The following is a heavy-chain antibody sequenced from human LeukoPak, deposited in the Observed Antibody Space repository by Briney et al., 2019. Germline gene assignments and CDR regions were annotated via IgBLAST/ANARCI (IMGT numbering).Heavy chain of an antibody. CDR1: GFTVSTNY. D-gene: IGHD6-13*01. CDR2: IHSGGST. Sequence: GGSLRLSCAASGFTVSTNYMSWVRQAPGKGLEWVSVIHSGGSTSYAASVKGRFTISRDNSKNTLYLQMNSLRAEDTAVYYCARGGHRQQQLDYWGQGTLVTVSS. CDR3: ARGGHRQQQLDY. V-gene: IGHV3-53*01. J-gene: IGHJ4*02.